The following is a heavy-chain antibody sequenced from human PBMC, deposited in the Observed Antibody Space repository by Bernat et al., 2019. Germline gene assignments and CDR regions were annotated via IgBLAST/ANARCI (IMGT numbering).Heavy chain of an antibody. CDR3: ARDISRYLKLFDY. D-gene: IGHD3-3*02. CDR1: GFTFSSYG. CDR2: IWYDGSNK. J-gene: IGHJ4*02. V-gene: IGHV3-33*01. Sequence: QVQLVESGGGVVQPGRSPRLSCAASGFTFSSYGMYWVRQAPGKGLEWVAVIWYDGSNKYYADSVKGRFTISRDNSKNTLYLQMNSLRAEDTAVYYCARDISRYLKLFDYWGQGTLVTVSS.